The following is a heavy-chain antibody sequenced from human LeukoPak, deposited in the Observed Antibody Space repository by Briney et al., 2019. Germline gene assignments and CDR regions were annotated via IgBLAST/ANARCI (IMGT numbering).Heavy chain of an antibody. CDR3: ARGPYSGSYEDAYYYFDY. V-gene: IGHV4-34*01. Sequence: PSETLSLTCAVYGGSFSGYYWSWIRQPPGKGLEWIGEINHSGSTNYNPSLKSRVTISVDTSKNQFSLKLSSVTAADTAVYYCARGPYSGSYEDAYYYFDYWGQGTLATVSS. CDR1: GGSFSGYY. J-gene: IGHJ4*02. D-gene: IGHD1-26*01. CDR2: INHSGST.